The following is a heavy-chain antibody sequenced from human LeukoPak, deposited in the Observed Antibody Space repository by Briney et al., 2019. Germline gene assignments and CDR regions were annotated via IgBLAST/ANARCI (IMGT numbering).Heavy chain of an antibody. D-gene: IGHD2-2*01. V-gene: IGHV5-51*01. CDR3: ARHRAVPAATYGMDV. CDR2: IYPGDSDT. J-gene: IGHJ6*02. Sequence: PGESLKISCKGSGYSFTSYWIGWVRQMPGKGLEWMGIIYPGDSDTRYSPSFQGQVTISADKSISTAYLQWSSLKASDTAMYYCARHRAVPAATYGMDVWGQGTTVTVSS. CDR1: GYSFTSYW.